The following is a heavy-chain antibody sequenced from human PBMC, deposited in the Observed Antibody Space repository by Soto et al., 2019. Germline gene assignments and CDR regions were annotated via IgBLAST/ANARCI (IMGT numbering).Heavy chain of an antibody. CDR1: ELTFITYP. J-gene: IGHJ4*02. Sequence: EVQLLESGGGLVQPGGSRSLSGEPPELTFITYPLSGFRRPPGKGLDWVFTINSGGRTYYADTVKGRFTISRDNSKNTLYLQMDSLRGEDTAVYYCAKGDTGISTCFDFWGQGTLVTVSS. CDR2: INSGGRT. CDR3: AKGDTGISTCFDF. V-gene: IGHV3-23*01. D-gene: IGHD5-18*01.